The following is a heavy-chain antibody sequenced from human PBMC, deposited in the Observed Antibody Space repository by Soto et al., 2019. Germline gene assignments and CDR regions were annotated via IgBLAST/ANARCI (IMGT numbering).Heavy chain of an antibody. D-gene: IGHD3-10*01. CDR1: GFTFDDYA. V-gene: IGHV3-9*01. CDR3: AKDMVRGKFYYYMDV. Sequence: GGSLRLSCAASGFTFDDYAMHWVRQAPGKGLEWVSGISWNSGSIGYADSVKGRFTISRDNAKNSLYLQMNSLRAEDTALYYCAKDMVRGKFYYYMDVWGKGTTVTVSS. J-gene: IGHJ6*03. CDR2: ISWNSGSI.